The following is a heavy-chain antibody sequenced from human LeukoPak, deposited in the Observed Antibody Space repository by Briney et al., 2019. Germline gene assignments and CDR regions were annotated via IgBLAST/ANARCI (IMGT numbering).Heavy chain of an antibody. Sequence: ASVKVSCKASGYTFTSYGISWVRQAPGQGLEWMGWISAYNSNTNYAQKLQGRVTMTTDTSTSTAFMELRSLRFDDTAVYYCARTRNTVTTNWFDPWGPGTLVTVSS. J-gene: IGHJ5*02. CDR3: ARTRNTVTTNWFDP. D-gene: IGHD4-17*01. CDR1: GYTFTSYG. CDR2: ISAYNSNT. V-gene: IGHV1-18*01.